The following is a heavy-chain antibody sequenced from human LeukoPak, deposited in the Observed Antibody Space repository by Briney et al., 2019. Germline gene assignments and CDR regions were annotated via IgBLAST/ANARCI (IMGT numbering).Heavy chain of an antibody. CDR1: GFIFSSYE. J-gene: IGHJ4*02. D-gene: IGHD6-25*01. CDR3: ARSGPRAAFDY. Sequence: GGSLRLSCAAPGFIFSSYEMNWVRQAPGKGLEWVSYISTSGNTIYYADSVKGRFTISRDNAKNSLYLQMNSLRAEDTAVYYCARSGPRAAFDYWGQGTLVTVSS. CDR2: ISTSGNTI. V-gene: IGHV3-48*03.